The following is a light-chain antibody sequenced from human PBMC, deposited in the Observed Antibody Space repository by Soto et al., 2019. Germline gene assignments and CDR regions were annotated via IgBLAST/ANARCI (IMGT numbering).Light chain of an antibody. Sequence: EIVMTQSPASLSVSPGERATLSCRASQSVSSNLAWYQQKPGQAPRLLIYGASTRATGIPSRFSGSGSGTEFTLTISRLEADDFAVYYCQQYGTSPGTFGQGTKVDIK. V-gene: IGKV3-15*01. CDR2: GAS. CDR1: QSVSSN. J-gene: IGKJ1*01. CDR3: QQYGTSPGT.